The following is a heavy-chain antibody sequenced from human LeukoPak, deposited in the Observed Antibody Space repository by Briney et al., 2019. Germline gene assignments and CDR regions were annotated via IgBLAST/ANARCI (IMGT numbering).Heavy chain of an antibody. D-gene: IGHD2-15*01. V-gene: IGHV4-39*01. CDR1: GGSISSSSYY. CDR2: IYYSGST. CDR3: ATLGYCSGGSCRYFDY. Sequence: PSETLSLTCTVSGGSISSSSYYWSWIRQPPGKGLEWIGSIYYSGSTYYNPSLKSRITISVDTSKNQFSLKLSSVTAADTAVYYCATLGYCSGGSCRYFDYWGQGTLVTVSS. J-gene: IGHJ4*02.